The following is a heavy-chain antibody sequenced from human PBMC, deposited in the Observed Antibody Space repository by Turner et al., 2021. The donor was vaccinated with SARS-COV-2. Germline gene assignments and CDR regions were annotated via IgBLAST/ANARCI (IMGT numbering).Heavy chain of an antibody. CDR3: ARSPGYYFDY. D-gene: IGHD2-2*01. V-gene: IGHV3-7*01. CDR1: GFTFSRYW. J-gene: IGHJ4*02. Sequence: EVQLVESGGGLFQPGGSLRLSCAASGFTFSRYWMSWVRQAPGKGLDWVANIKQDGSEKHFVDSVKGRFTISRDNAKNSLSLQMNSLRAEETAVYYCARSPGYYFDYWGQGTLVTVSS. CDR2: IKQDGSEK.